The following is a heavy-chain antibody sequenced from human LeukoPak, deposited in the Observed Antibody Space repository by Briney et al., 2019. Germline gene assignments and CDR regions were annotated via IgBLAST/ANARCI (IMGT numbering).Heavy chain of an antibody. V-gene: IGHV4-31*03. D-gene: IGHD6-6*01. CDR2: VYYTGST. J-gene: IGHJ6*02. CDR1: GGSVTSGGYY. CDR3: ARISAGRYGMDV. Sequence: PSQTLSLTCTVSGGSVTSGGYYWSWIRQHPGKGLEWIGYVYYTGSTCYNPSLKSRVTISPDTSKNQFSLKVSSVTAADTAVYYRARISAGRYGMDVWGQGTTVTVSS.